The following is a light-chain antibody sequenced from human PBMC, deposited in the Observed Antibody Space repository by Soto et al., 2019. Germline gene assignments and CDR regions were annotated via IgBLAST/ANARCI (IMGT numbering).Light chain of an antibody. J-gene: IGLJ1*01. CDR1: SSDVGGYNY. CDR2: DVS. V-gene: IGLV2-11*01. Sequence: QSVLTQPHSVSGSPGQSVAISCTGTSSDVGGYNYVSWYQQHPGKAPKLMIYDVSKRPSGVPDRFSGSKSGNTASLSISGLQDEDEADYYCCSYAGSYSYVLGTGTKLTVL. CDR3: CSYAGSYSYV.